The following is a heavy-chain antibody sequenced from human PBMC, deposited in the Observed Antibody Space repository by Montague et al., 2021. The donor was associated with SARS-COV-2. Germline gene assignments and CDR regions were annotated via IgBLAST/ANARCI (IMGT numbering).Heavy chain of an antibody. CDR3: AREWGRTIVY. J-gene: IGHJ4*02. CDR1: GTSINTHY. Sequence: SETLSLTCSVSGTSINTHYWAWIRQPPGKGLELIAYIHSSGSTNYKPSLQSRVNISMDMSKNQVSLSLTSVTGADTAVYHCAREWGRTIVYWGRGTLVTVSS. CDR2: IHSSGST. D-gene: IGHD2-2*01. V-gene: IGHV4-59*11.